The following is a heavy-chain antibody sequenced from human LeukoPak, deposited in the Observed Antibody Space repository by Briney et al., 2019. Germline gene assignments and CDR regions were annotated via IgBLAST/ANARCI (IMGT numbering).Heavy chain of an antibody. CDR3: ARRGTYYYGSGAYFDY. J-gene: IGHJ4*02. CDR1: GYSFTSYW. D-gene: IGHD3-10*01. Sequence: GESLKISCKGSGYSFTSYWIGWVRQMPGKGLEWMGIIYPGDSDTRYSPSFQGQVTISADKSISTAYLQWSSLKASDTAMYYCARRGTYYYGSGAYFDYWGQGTLVTVSS. V-gene: IGHV5-51*01. CDR2: IYPGDSDT.